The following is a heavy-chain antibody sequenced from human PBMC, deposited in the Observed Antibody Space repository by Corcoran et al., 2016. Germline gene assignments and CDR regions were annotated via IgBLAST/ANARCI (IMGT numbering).Heavy chain of an antibody. J-gene: IGHJ4*02. V-gene: IGHV1-18*01. D-gene: IGHD3-10*01. Sequence: QVQLEQSGGEVKKPGASVKVSCKTSGYTFNNYGISWVRQAPGQGLEWMGWISGYNDNTKYAQKFKGRVTMTTDTSTTTVYMELRSLRFDDTAVYYCARDPGSGSLLVWDYWCQGTRVTGSS. CDR3: ARDPGSGSLLVWDY. CDR2: ISGYNDNT. CDR1: GYTFNNYG.